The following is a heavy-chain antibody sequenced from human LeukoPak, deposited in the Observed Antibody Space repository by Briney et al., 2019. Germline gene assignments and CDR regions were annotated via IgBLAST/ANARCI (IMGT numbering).Heavy chain of an antibody. D-gene: IGHD3-10*01. Sequence: GGSLRLSCAASGFTFSTYNMNWVRQAPGKGLEWVSFISSSGDTILYTDSVRGRFTISRDNARNSLYLQMNSLRAEDTAVYYCARGENGSFDHWGQGTLVIVSS. CDR1: GFTFSTYN. CDR3: ARGENGSFDH. CDR2: ISSSGDTI. J-gene: IGHJ4*02. V-gene: IGHV3-48*04.